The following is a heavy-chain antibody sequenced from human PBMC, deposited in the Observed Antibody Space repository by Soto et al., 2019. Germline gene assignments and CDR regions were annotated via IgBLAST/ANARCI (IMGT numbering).Heavy chain of an antibody. CDR2: INHSGST. CDR1: GGSFSGYY. CDR3: ARGSEFVYDFWSGYYNDYYYYMDV. J-gene: IGHJ6*03. D-gene: IGHD3-3*01. Sequence: PSETLSLTCAVYGGSFSGYYWSWIRQPPGKGLEWIGEINHSGSTNYNPSLKSRVTISVDTSKNQFSLKLSSVTAADTAVYYCARGSEFVYDFWSGYYNDYYYYMDVWGKGTTVTVSS. V-gene: IGHV4-34*01.